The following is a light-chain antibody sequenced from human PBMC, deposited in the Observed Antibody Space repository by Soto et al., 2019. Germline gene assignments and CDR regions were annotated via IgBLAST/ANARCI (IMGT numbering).Light chain of an antibody. V-gene: IGKV3D-15*01. Sequence: EIVMTQSPATLSVSPGERATLSCRASQSVSSNLAWYQQKPGQAPRLLIYDASTRATGIPARFTGSGSGTEFTLTISSLQSEDFAVYYCQQYNNWLTFGGGTKVEIK. CDR1: QSVSSN. CDR2: DAS. J-gene: IGKJ4*01. CDR3: QQYNNWLT.